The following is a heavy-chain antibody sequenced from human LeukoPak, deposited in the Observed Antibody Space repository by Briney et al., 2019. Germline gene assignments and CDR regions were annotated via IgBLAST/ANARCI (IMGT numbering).Heavy chain of an antibody. CDR2: IYYSGST. CDR3: ASLLDIVFDY. V-gene: IGHV4-39*01. D-gene: IGHD2-15*01. Sequence: KTSETLSLTCSVSGGSISSSSYYWGWIRQPPGKGLEWIGSIYYSGSTYYNPSLKSRVTISVDTSKNQFSLKLSSVTAADTAVYYCASLLDIVFDYWGQGTLVTVSS. CDR1: GGSISSSSYY. J-gene: IGHJ4*02.